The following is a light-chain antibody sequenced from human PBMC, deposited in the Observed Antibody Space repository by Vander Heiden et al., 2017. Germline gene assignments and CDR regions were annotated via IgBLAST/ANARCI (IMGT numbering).Light chain of an antibody. V-gene: IGKV3-11*01. Sequence: ETVLTQSPATLSLSPGERATLPCRASQSVSSYLAWYQQKPGQAPRLLIYDASNRATGIPARFSGSGSGTDFTLTISSLEPEDFAVYYCQQRSNWPQVTFGRGTKVDIK. CDR1: QSVSSY. CDR2: DAS. J-gene: IGKJ3*01. CDR3: QQRSNWPQVT.